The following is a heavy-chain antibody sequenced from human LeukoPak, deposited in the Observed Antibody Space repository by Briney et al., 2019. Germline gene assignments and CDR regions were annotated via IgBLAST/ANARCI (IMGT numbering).Heavy chain of an antibody. D-gene: IGHD3-16*01. J-gene: IGHJ1*01. CDR3: ARDQRPGWGEYFQH. V-gene: IGHV3-33*08. CDR1: GFTFSSYS. Sequence: PGGSLRLSCAASGFTFSSYSMNWVRQAPGKGLEWVAVIWYDGSNKYYADSVKGRFTISRDNSKNTVYLQMNSLRVEDTAVYYCARDQRPGWGEYFQHWGQGTLVTVSS. CDR2: IWYDGSNK.